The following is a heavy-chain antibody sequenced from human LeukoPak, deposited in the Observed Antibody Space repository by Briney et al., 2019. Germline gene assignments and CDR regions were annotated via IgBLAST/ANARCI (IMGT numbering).Heavy chain of an antibody. CDR3: ASLFGVMRDFDY. Sequence: PSETLSLTCTVSGGSISSGNYYWSWIRQPPGRGLEWIGYIYYSGSTYYNPSLKSRVTLSAATSENQLSLKVSSVPAAGTAVYYWASLFGVMRDFDYWRQGALVTVSS. CDR2: IYYSGST. J-gene: IGHJ4*02. D-gene: IGHD3-3*01. V-gene: IGHV4-30-4*08. CDR1: GGSISSGNYY.